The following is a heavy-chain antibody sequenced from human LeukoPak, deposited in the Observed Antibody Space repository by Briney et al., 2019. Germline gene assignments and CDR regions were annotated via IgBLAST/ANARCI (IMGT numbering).Heavy chain of an antibody. CDR2: LRGDGET. J-gene: IGHJ4*02. CDR1: GFIIRDYA. CDR3: AKASWVSSADAVL. D-gene: IGHD3-16*01. V-gene: IGHV3-23*01. Sequence: GGSLRLSCVASGFIIRDYAMSWVRQAPAGGLEWVSSLRGDGETFYTDSVKGRFTLSRDHSRNTVYLRLSNLRVEDTAVYYCAKASWVSSADAVLWGQGTLVTVS.